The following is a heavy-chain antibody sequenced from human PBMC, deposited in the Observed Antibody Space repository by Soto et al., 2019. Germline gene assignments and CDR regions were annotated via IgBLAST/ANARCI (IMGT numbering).Heavy chain of an antibody. Sequence: EVQLVESGGGLIQPGGSLRLSCAASGFALSDNWMHWVRQAPGKGLMWVSRINTDGKSTNYADSVKGRFTISRDIGKNTLFLQMNDLRAEDTAVYYCASGNIPLTYCSGGSCYYIDFWGQGTLVAVSS. J-gene: IGHJ4*02. CDR2: INTDGKST. D-gene: IGHD2-15*01. CDR1: GFALSDNW. CDR3: ASGNIPLTYCSGGSCYYIDF. V-gene: IGHV3-74*01.